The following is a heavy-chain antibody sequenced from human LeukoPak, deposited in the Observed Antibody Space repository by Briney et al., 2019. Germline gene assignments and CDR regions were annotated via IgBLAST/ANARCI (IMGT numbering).Heavy chain of an antibody. D-gene: IGHD2-15*01. CDR2: IYYSGTT. J-gene: IGHJ4*02. Sequence: SETLSLTCTVSGGSISSSPYYWGWIRQPPGKGLEWIGSIYYSGTTHYNPSLKSRVTISVDTSKNQFSLKLSSVTAADTAVYYCARIGGYCSGGSCYDVAYWGQGTLVTVSS. CDR1: GGSISSSPYY. V-gene: IGHV4-39*07. CDR3: ARIGGYCSGGSCYDVAY.